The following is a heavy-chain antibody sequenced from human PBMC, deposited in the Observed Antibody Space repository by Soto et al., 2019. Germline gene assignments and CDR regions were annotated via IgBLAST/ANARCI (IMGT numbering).Heavy chain of an antibody. J-gene: IGHJ6*03. Sequence: QVQLQESGPGLVKPSQTLSLTCTVSGASISSGGYFWSWIRQHPGEGLEWIGYIYYSGSTYYNPSPRSRAPISVDTSKNQFSLSLASGTAPDTAVFYCARVPRRAYVRRDYSYYMDVWGEGTTVTVSS. CDR3: ARVPRRAYVRRDYSYYMDV. CDR1: GASISSGGYF. CDR2: IYYSGST. D-gene: IGHD2-21*01. V-gene: IGHV4-31*03.